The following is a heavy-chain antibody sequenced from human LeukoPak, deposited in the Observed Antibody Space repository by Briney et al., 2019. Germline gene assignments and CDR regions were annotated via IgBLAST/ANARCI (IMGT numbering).Heavy chain of an antibody. CDR1: GFTFSSYA. CDR2: ISGSGGST. Sequence: PGGSLRLSCAASGFTFSSYAMSWVRQAPGKGLEWVSAISGSGGSTYYADSVKGRFTISRDNSKNTLYLQMNSLRAEDTAVYYCAKGGGTAAAGTSDYNIRKYYYYYYYMDVWGKGTTVTVSS. D-gene: IGHD6-13*01. CDR3: AKGGGTAAAGTSDYNIRKYYYYYYYMDV. J-gene: IGHJ6*03. V-gene: IGHV3-23*01.